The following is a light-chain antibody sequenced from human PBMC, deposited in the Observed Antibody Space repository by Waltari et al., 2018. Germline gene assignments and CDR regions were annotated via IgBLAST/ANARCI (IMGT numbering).Light chain of an antibody. CDR3: QQYGTSPRT. V-gene: IGKV4-1*01. Sequence: DIVMTQSPDSLAVSLGERATIDCRSSQSILSNSNNKNYLAWYQQKSGQPPKLLIYWASTRESGVPDRFSGSVSGTTFTLTIIRLEPEDFAVYYCQQYGTSPRTFGQGTKVELK. CDR2: WAS. J-gene: IGKJ1*01. CDR1: QSILSNSNNKNY.